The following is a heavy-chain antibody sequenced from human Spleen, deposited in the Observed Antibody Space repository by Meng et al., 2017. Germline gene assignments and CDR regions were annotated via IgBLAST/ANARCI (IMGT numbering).Heavy chain of an antibody. V-gene: IGHV4-4*02. CDR1: GGSISSTKW. CDR2: IYHSGTT. Sequence: QVQLQESGPGLVKPSGTLSLTCAVSGGSISSTKWLNWVRQTAGKGLEWIGEIYHSGTTNYNPSLKSRVTMSVDESKNQFSLKLTSVTAADTAVYYCASYNSGWPQFDSWGQGTLVTVSS. J-gene: IGHJ4*02. CDR3: ASYNSGWPQFDS. D-gene: IGHD6-19*01.